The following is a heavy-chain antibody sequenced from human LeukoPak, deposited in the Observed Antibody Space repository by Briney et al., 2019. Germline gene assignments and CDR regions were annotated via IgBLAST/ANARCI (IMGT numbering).Heavy chain of an antibody. D-gene: IGHD3-10*01. Sequence: GGSLRLSCAASGFTFSSYSMNWVRQAPGKGLEWVSYISSSSSTIYYADSVKGRFTISRDNAKNSLYLQMNSLRAEDTAVYYCAEDMAAYYYASGNIDYWGQGTLVTVSS. CDR3: AEDMAAYYYASGNIDY. J-gene: IGHJ4*02. CDR1: GFTFSSYS. V-gene: IGHV3-48*01. CDR2: ISSSSSTI.